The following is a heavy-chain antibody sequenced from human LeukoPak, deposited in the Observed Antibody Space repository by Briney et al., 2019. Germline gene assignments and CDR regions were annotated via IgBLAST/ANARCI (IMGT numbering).Heavy chain of an antibody. J-gene: IGHJ4*02. CDR1: GGSISSGSYY. D-gene: IGHD3-22*01. Sequence: PSETLSLTCTVSGGSISSGSYYWSWIRQPAGKGLEWIGRIYTSGSTNYNPSLKSRVTISVDTSKNQFSLKLSSVTAADTAVYYCASHSPYDGSGYPNWGQGTLVTVSS. CDR2: IYTSGST. V-gene: IGHV4-61*02. CDR3: ASHSPYDGSGYPN.